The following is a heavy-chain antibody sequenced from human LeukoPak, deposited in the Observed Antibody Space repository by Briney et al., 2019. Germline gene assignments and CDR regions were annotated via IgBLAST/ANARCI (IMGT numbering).Heavy chain of an antibody. D-gene: IGHD1-1*01. Sequence: PGGSLRLSCAASGFSFTSYAMNWVRQAPGKGLEWVSAISGSGRSTYSADSVRGRFTTSRDNSKNILYLQMNNLRGEDTAVYYCAKAGARGNVNWFDYWGQGTLVTVSS. CDR2: ISGSGRST. CDR1: GFSFTSYA. J-gene: IGHJ4*02. V-gene: IGHV3-23*01. CDR3: AKAGARGNVNWFDY.